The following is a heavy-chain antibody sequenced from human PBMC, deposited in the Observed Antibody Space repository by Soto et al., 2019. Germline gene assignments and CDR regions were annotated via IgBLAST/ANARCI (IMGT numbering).Heavy chain of an antibody. D-gene: IGHD1-20*01. CDR2: IYYSGST. CDR1: GGSISSYY. Sequence: PSETLSLTCTVSGGSISSYYWSWIRQPPGKGLEWIGYIYYSGSTNYNPSLKSRVTISVDTSKNQFSLKLSSVTAADTAVYYCARDNWKGSYYYGMDVWGQGTTVTVSS. J-gene: IGHJ6*02. V-gene: IGHV4-59*12. CDR3: ARDNWKGSYYYGMDV.